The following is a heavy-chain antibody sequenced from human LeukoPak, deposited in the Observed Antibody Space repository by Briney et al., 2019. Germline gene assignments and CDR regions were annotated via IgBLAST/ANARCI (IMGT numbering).Heavy chain of an antibody. CDR2: LYTDGST. J-gene: IGHJ5*02. Sequence: PGGSLRLSCAASGLIVSNNYMNWVRQAPGKGLEWVAVLYTDGSTYYADSVKGCFTISRNIPKNMINLHMNSLRAEDTAVYYCTRDMSGDGPLEPWGQGTQATVSS. CDR1: GLIVSNNY. D-gene: IGHD4-17*01. CDR3: TRDMSGDGPLEP. V-gene: IGHV3-53*01.